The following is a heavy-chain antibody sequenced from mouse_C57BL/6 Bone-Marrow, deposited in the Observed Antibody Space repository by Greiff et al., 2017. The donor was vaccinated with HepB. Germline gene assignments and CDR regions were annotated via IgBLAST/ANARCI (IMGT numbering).Heavy chain of an antibody. J-gene: IGHJ4*01. Sequence: EVQLQQSGPERVKPGASVKMSCKASGYTFTDYNMHWVKQSHGKSLEWIGYINPNNGGTSYNQKFKGKATLTVNKSSSTAYMELRSLTSEDSAVYYCAGTTVPSMDYWGQGTSVTVSS. D-gene: IGHD1-1*01. CDR1: GYTFTDYN. CDR2: INPNNGGT. V-gene: IGHV1-22*01. CDR3: AGTTVPSMDY.